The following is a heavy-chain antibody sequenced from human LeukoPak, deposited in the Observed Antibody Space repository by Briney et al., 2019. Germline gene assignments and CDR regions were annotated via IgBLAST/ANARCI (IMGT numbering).Heavy chain of an antibody. Sequence: ASVKVSCKASGYTFTGYFMHWVRQAPGQGLQWLGRINLNSGYTNYARRFQGRVTMTRDTSITTAYMDLRGLRSDDTAVYYCAAALDLDYSMISDFWGQGTLVTVSS. V-gene: IGHV1-2*06. J-gene: IGHJ4*02. CDR1: GYTFTGYF. D-gene: IGHD4-11*01. CDR3: AAALDLDYSMISDF. CDR2: INLNSGYT.